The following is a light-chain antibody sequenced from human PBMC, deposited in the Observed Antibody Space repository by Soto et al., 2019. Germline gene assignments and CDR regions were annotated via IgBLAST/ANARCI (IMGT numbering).Light chain of an antibody. CDR3: QQDYNLPLT. Sequence: EIVMTQSPGTLSLSPGDRATLSCRASQSVSSSSLSWYQQKPGQAPRLLIYGAPTREPGIPARFSGSGSGTDFTLTISSLQPEDFAVYYCQQDYNLPLTFGGGTKVDIK. V-gene: IGKV3D-7*01. J-gene: IGKJ4*01. CDR2: GAP. CDR1: QSVSSSS.